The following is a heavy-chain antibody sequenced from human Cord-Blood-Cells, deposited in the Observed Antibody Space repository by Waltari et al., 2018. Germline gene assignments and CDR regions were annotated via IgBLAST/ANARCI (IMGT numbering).Heavy chain of an antibody. D-gene: IGHD6-13*01. Sequence: QVQLVQSGAEVKKPGASVRVSCKVSGYTLTELSMHWVRQAPGKGLEWMGGFDPGDGETIYAQKFQGRVTMTEDTSTDTAYMELSSLRSEDTAVYYCATEDGLLTAAAGTFGYWGQGTLVTVSS. J-gene: IGHJ4*02. CDR2: FDPGDGET. CDR3: ATEDGLLTAAAGTFGY. CDR1: GYTLTELS. V-gene: IGHV1-24*01.